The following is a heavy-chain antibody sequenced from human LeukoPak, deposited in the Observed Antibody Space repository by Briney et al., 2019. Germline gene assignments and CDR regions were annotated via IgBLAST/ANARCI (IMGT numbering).Heavy chain of an antibody. V-gene: IGHV3-48*03. D-gene: IGHD3-22*01. CDR2: IGSSGSTI. CDR1: GFTFSSYE. J-gene: IGHJ4*02. Sequence: PGGSLRLSCAASGFTFSSYEMNWVRQAPGKGLEWVSYIGSSGSTIYYADSVKGRFTISRDNAKNSLYLQMNSLRAEDTAVYYCARVGSYDSSGYHFDYWGQGTLVTVSS. CDR3: ARVGSYDSSGYHFDY.